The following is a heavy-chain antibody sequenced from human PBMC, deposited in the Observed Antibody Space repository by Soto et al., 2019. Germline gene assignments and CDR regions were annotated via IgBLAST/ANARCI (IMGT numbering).Heavy chain of an antibody. CDR1: GYTFTSYG. V-gene: IGHV1-18*04. CDR3: ARDDFRWGIAATIDY. Sequence: QVQLLQSGAEVKKPGASVKVSCKASGYTFTSYGISWVRQAPGQGLEWMGWISAYNGNTNYAQKLQGRVTMTTDTSTSTAYMELRSLRSDDTAVYYCARDDFRWGIAATIDYWGQGTLVTVSS. D-gene: IGHD6-13*01. J-gene: IGHJ4*02. CDR2: ISAYNGNT.